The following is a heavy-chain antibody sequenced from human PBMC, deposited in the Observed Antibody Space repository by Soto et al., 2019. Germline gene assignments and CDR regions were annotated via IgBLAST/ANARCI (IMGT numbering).Heavy chain of an antibody. Sequence: QVQLVESGGCVVQPGRSLILSCAASGFPFTTYGMHWVREGPGKGLEWVAVISYDGSNRYYADSVKGRFTISRDNSKNTLELQMNDLRHEDTALYYCVVGQYYCDYRGQGTLVTVSS. D-gene: IGHD1-26*01. CDR1: GFPFTTYG. CDR2: ISYDGSNR. CDR3: VVGQYYCDY. V-gene: IGHV3-30*03. J-gene: IGHJ4*02.